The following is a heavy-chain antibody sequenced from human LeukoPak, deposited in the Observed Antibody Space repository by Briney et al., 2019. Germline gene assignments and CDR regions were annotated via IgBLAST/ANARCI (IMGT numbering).Heavy chain of an antibody. D-gene: IGHD1-26*01. J-gene: IGHJ4*02. CDR3: AKEYTGTFSPFPSYFDN. CDR1: GFTFSSFG. CDR2: ITGSGGRT. Sequence: QPGGSLRLSCAASGFTFSSFGMSWVRQAPGKGLEWVSAITGSGGRTYYADSVKGRFTISRDNSKNTLYLQMNSLRAEDTAIYYCAKEYTGTFSPFPSYFDNWGQGTLVTVSS. V-gene: IGHV3-23*01.